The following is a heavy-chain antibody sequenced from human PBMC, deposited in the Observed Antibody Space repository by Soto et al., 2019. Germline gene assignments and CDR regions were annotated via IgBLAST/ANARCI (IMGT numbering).Heavy chain of an antibody. D-gene: IGHD6-19*01. Sequence: KPVGSLRLSCAASGFTFSDYYMSWIRQAPGKGLEWVSYISSSSSYIYYADSVKGRFTISRDNAKNSLYLQMNSLRAEDTAVYYCARDDEDSSGGYYYYGMDVWGQGTTVTVSS. CDR1: GFTFSDYY. CDR2: ISSSSSYI. CDR3: ARDDEDSSGGYYYYGMDV. V-gene: IGHV3-11*06. J-gene: IGHJ6*02.